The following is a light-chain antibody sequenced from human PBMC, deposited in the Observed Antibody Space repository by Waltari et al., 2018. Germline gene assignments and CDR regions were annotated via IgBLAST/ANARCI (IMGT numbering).Light chain of an antibody. CDR2: DAS. CDR3: QQYDNPMIT. Sequence: DIQMTQSPSSLSASVGDRVTITCQASQDISNYLNWYQQKPGKAPKLLIYDASNLETGAPSRFSGSGSGTDFTFTISSLQPEDIATYYCQQYDNPMITFGPGTKVDIK. CDR1: QDISNY. V-gene: IGKV1-33*01. J-gene: IGKJ3*01.